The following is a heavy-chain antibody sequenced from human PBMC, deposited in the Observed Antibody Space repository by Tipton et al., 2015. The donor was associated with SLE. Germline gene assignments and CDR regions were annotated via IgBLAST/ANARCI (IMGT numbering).Heavy chain of an antibody. Sequence: TLSLTCAVNGGSSSGYYWSWIRQSPGKALEWIGDIHDSGSSNYNPSLKSRVTISADMSKNQFSLRLTSVTAADTAVYYCARVGSTFDHWGQGTLVTVS. CDR2: IHDSGSS. CDR3: ARVGSTFDH. D-gene: IGHD1-26*01. J-gene: IGHJ4*02. CDR1: GGSSSGYY. V-gene: IGHV4-34*01.